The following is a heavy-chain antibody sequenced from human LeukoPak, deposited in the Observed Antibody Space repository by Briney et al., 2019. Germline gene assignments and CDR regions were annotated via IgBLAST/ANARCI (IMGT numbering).Heavy chain of an antibody. D-gene: IGHD3-22*01. CDR3: ARDRGYQYYDSSGLDY. CDR2: INSDGSST. J-gene: IGHJ4*02. Sequence: GGSLRLSCAASGFTFSSYWMHWVRQAPGKGLVWVSRINSDGSSTSYADSVKGRFTISRDNSKSTLYLQMNSLRAEDTAVYYCARDRGYQYYDSSGLDYWGQGTLVTVSS. CDR1: GFTFSSYW. V-gene: IGHV3-74*01.